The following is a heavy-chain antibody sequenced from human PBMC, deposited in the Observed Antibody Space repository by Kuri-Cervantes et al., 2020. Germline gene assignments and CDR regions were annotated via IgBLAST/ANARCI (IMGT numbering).Heavy chain of an antibody. CDR2: ISGSGGST. D-gene: IGHD2-2*01. CDR1: GFTFSSYA. V-gene: IGHV3-23*01. J-gene: IGHJ6*02. CDR3: AKESRYCSSTPQEVVCYYYGMDV. Sequence: GGSLRLSCAASGFTFSSYAMSWVRQAPGKGLEWVSAISGSGGSTYYADSVKGRFTISRDNSKNTLYLQMNSLRAEDTAVYYCAKESRYCSSTPQEVVCYYYGMDVWGQGTTVTVSS.